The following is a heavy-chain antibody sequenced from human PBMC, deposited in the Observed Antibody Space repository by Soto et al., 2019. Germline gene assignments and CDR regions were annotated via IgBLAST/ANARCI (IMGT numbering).Heavy chain of an antibody. V-gene: IGHV4-39*01. D-gene: IGHD1-26*01. J-gene: IGHJ4*02. Sequence: SETLSLTCTVSGFSISSGTYYWGWVRQSPGKGLEWIGTIYYSGNTYYKPSLKSRVTISIDTSKNQFSLKLNSVTAADTAVYFCSRHGRKSGSFRTSSVRNEFDYWGQGTLVTVS. CDR1: GFSISSGTYY. CDR2: IYYSGNT. CDR3: SRHGRKSGSFRTSSVRNEFDY.